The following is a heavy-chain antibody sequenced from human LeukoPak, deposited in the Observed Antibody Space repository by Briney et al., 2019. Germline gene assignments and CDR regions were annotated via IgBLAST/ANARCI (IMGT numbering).Heavy chain of an antibody. CDR2: IYYSGST. Sequence: SETLSLTCTVSGSSISSSSYYWGWIRQPPGKGLEWIGSIYYSGSTYYNPSLKSRVTISVDTSKNQFSLKLSSVTAADTAVYYCARHPSPFIAARPGFDYWGQGTLVTVSS. CDR1: GSSISSSSYY. CDR3: ARHPSPFIAARPGFDY. J-gene: IGHJ4*02. V-gene: IGHV4-39*01. D-gene: IGHD6-6*01.